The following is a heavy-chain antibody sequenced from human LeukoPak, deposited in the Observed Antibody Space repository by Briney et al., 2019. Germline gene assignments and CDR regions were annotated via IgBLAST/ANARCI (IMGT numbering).Heavy chain of an antibody. V-gene: IGHV3-48*01. CDR3: AREPPIGYCSSTSCYGLSTKLVFDY. Sequence: GGSLRLSCAASGFTFSSYSMNWVRQAPGKGLEWVSYISSSSSTIYYADSVKGRFTISRDNAKNSLYLQMNSLRAEDTAVYYCAREPPIGYCSSTSCYGLSTKLVFDYWGQGTLVTVSS. D-gene: IGHD2-2*01. CDR2: ISSSSSTI. CDR1: GFTFSSYS. J-gene: IGHJ4*02.